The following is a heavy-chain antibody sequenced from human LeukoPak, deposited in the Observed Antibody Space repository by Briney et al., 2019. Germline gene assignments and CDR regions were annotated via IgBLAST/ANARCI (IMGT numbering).Heavy chain of an antibody. Sequence: SQTLSLTCSVSGGNINSGDYYWSWIRQPPGKGLEWIGYINYSGTTYYNPSLESRIAMSVDTSKSQFSLRLTSVTAADTAVYYCARARSCTGGRCFRSFDYWGQGTLVTVSS. CDR3: ARARSCTGGRCFRSFDY. V-gene: IGHV4-30-4*01. J-gene: IGHJ4*02. CDR1: GGNINSGDYY. CDR2: INYSGTT. D-gene: IGHD2-15*01.